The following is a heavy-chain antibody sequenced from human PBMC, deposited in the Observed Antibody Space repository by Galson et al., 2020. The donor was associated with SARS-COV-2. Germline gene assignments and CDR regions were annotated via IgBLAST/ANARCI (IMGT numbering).Heavy chain of an antibody. D-gene: IGHD3-3*01. J-gene: IGHJ4*02. V-gene: IGHV4-59*01. CDR2: IYYSGST. CDR3: ARDALTYDNFWTGAHYFDY. Sequence: SETLSLTCTVSGGSITTYYWSWIRQPPGKGLEWIGYIYYSGSTNYNPSLKSRVPISVDTSKNQFSLKLSSMTAADTAVYYCARDALTYDNFWTGAHYFDYWGQGTLVTVSS. CDR1: GGSITTYY.